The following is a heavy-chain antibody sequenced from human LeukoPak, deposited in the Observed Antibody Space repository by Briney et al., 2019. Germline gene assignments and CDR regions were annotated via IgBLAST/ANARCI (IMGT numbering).Heavy chain of an antibody. CDR2: ISSSGGTT. CDR1: GFMFGDYA. D-gene: IGHD5-24*01. CDR3: ARGTRGDGYKYYFDY. J-gene: IGHJ4*02. V-gene: IGHV3-23*01. Sequence: GGSLRLSCVASGFMFGDYAMSWVRQAPGKGLEWVSSISSSGGTTFYADSVKGRFTISRDLFKKTVHLEMKAMRAEDTAVYYCARGTRGDGYKYYFDYWGQGTLVTASS.